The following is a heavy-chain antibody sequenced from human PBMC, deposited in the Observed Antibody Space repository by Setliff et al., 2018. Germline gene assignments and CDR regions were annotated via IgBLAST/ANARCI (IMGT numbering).Heavy chain of an antibody. CDR3: ARGGMAAANRKGVFEY. CDR1: GYAVTGYH. Sequence: ASVKVSCKASGYAVTGYHIHWVRQAPGQGPEWMGWINPNTGSASYAEKFQGRVTMTRDTSTSTFYMEVNILRSDDTAVYYCARGGMAAANRKGVFEYWGQGTLVTVSS. D-gene: IGHD6-13*01. CDR2: INPNTGSA. V-gene: IGHV1-2*02. J-gene: IGHJ4*02.